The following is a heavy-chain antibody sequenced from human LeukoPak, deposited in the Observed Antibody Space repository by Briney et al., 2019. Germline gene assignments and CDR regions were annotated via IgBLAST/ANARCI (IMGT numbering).Heavy chain of an antibody. V-gene: IGHV3-7*01. D-gene: IGHD3-10*01. CDR2: INPAGTET. J-gene: IGHJ4*02. CDR1: GFSFSAYW. CDR3: ARFGYVAAVDL. Sequence: GGSLRLSCAASGFSFSAYWMTWVRQAPGTGLEWVANINPAGTETYYVDPVKGRFTISRDNAKNLLYLQMSSLRAEDTAVYYCARFGYVAAVDLWGQGTLVTVSS.